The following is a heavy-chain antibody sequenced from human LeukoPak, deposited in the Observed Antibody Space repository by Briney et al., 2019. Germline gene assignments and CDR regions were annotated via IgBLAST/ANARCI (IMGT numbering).Heavy chain of an antibody. CDR1: GYTFTGYY. CDR3: AKDDARGYYGMDV. Sequence: GASVKVSCKASGYTFTGYYMHWVRQAPGQGLEWMGRINPNSGGTNYAQKFQSRVTMTRDTSISTAYMELSRLRSDDTAVYYCAKDDARGYYGMDVWGQGTTVTVSS. CDR2: INPNSGGT. J-gene: IGHJ6*02. V-gene: IGHV1-2*06. D-gene: IGHD6-6*01.